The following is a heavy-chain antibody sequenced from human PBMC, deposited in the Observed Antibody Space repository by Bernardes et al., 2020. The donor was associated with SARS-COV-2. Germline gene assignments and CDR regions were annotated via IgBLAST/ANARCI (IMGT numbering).Heavy chain of an antibody. Sequence: GSLRLSCAASGFTFSSYDFHWVRQVTGKGLEWVSAIATTGDTYYAGSVKGRFTISRDNARKSFFLQMNTLTAGDTAVYYCARGVTAAGKTPLIDYWGQGTLVTVSS. J-gene: IGHJ4*02. CDR1: GFTFSSYD. CDR3: ARGVTAAGKTPLIDY. CDR2: IATTGDT. D-gene: IGHD6-13*01. V-gene: IGHV3-13*01.